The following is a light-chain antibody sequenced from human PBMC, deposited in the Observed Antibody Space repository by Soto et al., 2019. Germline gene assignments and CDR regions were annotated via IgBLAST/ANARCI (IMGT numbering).Light chain of an antibody. J-gene: IGKJ1*01. CDR3: QQSYSTPRT. CDR1: QVIRHD. CDR2: AAS. Sequence: MAQAQTALLVSGGIRVTSTCRAIQVIRHDLGWYQQKPGKAPKLLIYAASTLQSGVPSRFSGSGSGTDFTLTISSLHAEDFATYFCQQSYSTPRTFGQGTKVDIK. V-gene: IGKV1-39*01.